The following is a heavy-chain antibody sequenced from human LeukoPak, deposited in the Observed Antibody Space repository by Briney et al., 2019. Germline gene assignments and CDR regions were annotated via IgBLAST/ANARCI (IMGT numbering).Heavy chain of an antibody. CDR2: ISWNSGSI. CDR3: AKARPGSYYDILTGGSSYFDY. J-gene: IGHJ4*02. CDR1: GFTCDDYA. V-gene: IGHV3-9*01. Sequence: GRSLRLSCAASGFTCDDYAMHWVRQAPGKGLEWVSGISWNSGSIGYADSVKGRFTISRDNAKNSLYLQMNSLRAEDTALYYCAKARPGSYYDILTGGSSYFDYWGQGTLVTVSS. D-gene: IGHD3-9*01.